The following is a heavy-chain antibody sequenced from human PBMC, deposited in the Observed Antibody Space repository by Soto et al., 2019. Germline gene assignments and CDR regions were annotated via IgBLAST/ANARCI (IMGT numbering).Heavy chain of an antibody. J-gene: IGHJ6*03. CDR1: GDSVSSNSAA. CDR2: TYYRSKWYN. CDR3: AREVVVVPAVPYYYYYYMDV. Sequence: PSQTLSLTCAISGDSVSSNSAAWNWIRQSPSRGLEWLGRTYYRSKWYNDYAVSVKSRITINPDTSKSQFSLQLNSVTPEDTAVYYCAREVVVVPAVPYYYYYYMDVWGKGTKVTVSS. V-gene: IGHV6-1*01. D-gene: IGHD2-2*01.